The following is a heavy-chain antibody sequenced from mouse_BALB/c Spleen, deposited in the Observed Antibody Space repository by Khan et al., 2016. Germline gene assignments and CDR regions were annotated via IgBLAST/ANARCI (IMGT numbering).Heavy chain of an antibody. D-gene: IGHD1-1*01. Sequence: VQLQQSGPELVKPGASVKVSCKASGYAFTSYNMYWVKQSHGKSLEWIGYIDPYNGGTSYNQKFKGKATLTVDKSSSTAYMHLNSLTSEDSAVYYCVREGITTVVAKGLDYWGQGTTLTVSS. CDR3: VREGITTVVAKGLDY. CDR2: IDPYNGGT. V-gene: IGHV1S135*01. CDR1: GYAFTSYN. J-gene: IGHJ2*01.